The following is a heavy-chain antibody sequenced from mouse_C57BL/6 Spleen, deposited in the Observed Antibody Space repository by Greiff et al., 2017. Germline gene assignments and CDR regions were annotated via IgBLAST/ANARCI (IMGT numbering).Heavy chain of an antibody. CDR3: ARDCGSSYGAMDY. V-gene: IGHV1-66*01. J-gene: IGHJ4*01. CDR2: IYPGSGNT. Sequence: QVQLQQSGPELVKPGASVKISCKASGYSFTSYYIHWVKQRPGQGLEWIGWIYPGSGNTKYNEKFKGKATLTADTSSSTAYMQLSSRTSEDSAVXDCARDCGSSYGAMDYWGQGTSVTVSS. CDR1: GYSFTSYY. D-gene: IGHD1-1*01.